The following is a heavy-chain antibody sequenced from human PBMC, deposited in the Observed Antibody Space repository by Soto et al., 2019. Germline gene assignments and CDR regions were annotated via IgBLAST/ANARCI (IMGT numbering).Heavy chain of an antibody. Sequence: HPGGSLRLSCAASGFTFDDYTMHWVRQAPGKGLEWVSLISWDGGSTYYADSVKGRFTISRDNSKNSLYLQMNSLRTEDTALYYCAKDMTTNYDFWSGYYGYYYYYGMDVWGQGTTVTVSS. CDR2: ISWDGGST. V-gene: IGHV3-43*01. J-gene: IGHJ6*02. D-gene: IGHD3-3*01. CDR3: AKDMTTNYDFWSGYYGYYYYYGMDV. CDR1: GFTFDDYT.